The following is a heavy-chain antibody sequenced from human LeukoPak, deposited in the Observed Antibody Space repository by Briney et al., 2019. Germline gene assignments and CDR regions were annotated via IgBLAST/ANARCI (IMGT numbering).Heavy chain of an antibody. J-gene: IGHJ4*02. V-gene: IGHV4-39*07. D-gene: IGHD6-19*01. Sequence: PSETLSLTCTVSGDSISSSTYYWAWIRQPPGKRPEWIASIKYSGTTYYNLFLKSRVTISIDTSKNQFSLKLNSVTAADTAVYFCARDVAGYYSFWGQGTLVTVSS. CDR2: IKYSGTT. CDR1: GDSISSSTYY. CDR3: ARDVAGYYSF.